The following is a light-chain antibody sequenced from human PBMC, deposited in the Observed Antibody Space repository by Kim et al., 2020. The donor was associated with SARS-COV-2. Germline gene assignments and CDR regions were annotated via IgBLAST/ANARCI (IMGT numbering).Light chain of an antibody. CDR1: ESVSRNY. J-gene: IGKJ1*01. CDR2: DAS. Sequence: VLTQSPGTLSLSPGEGATLSCRASESVSRNYLAWYQQKPRQPLRLLIYDASRRATGIPDRFSGSGSGTDFTLTISRLEPEDSAVYYCQHYGSLPLFGQGTKVEIK. CDR3: QHYGSLPL. V-gene: IGKV3-20*01.